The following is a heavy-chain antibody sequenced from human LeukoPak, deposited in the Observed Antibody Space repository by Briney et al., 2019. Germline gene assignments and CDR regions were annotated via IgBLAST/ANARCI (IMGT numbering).Heavy chain of an antibody. V-gene: IGHV3-11*04. J-gene: IGHJ6*04. CDR3: AELGITMIGGV. Sequence: LSLTCAVYGGSFSGYYWSWIRQAPGKGLEWVSYISSSGSTIYYADSVKGRFTISRDNAKNSLYLQMNSLRAEDTAVYYYAELGITMIGGVWGKGTTVTISS. D-gene: IGHD3-10*02. CDR2: ISSSGSTI. CDR1: GGSFSGYY.